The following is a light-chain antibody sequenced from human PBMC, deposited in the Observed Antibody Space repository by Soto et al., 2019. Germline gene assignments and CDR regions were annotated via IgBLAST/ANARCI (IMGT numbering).Light chain of an antibody. CDR3: QPSYRTPVD. CDR2: AAS. CDR1: QSISSY. J-gene: IGKJ2*01. V-gene: IGKV1-39*01. Sequence: DIQMTQSPSSLSASVGDRVTITCRASQSISSYLNWYQHKPGKAPRLLIYAASSLQSGVPSRFNGSGSGTDFTLTISSLQPEDSAAYYCQPSYRTPVDFGQGTKLEIK.